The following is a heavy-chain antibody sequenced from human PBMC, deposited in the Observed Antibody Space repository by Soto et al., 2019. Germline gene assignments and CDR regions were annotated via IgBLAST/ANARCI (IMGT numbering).Heavy chain of an antibody. CDR3: ARSRDEGWFDP. V-gene: IGHV4-30-2*01. CDR2: IYHSGST. J-gene: IGHJ5*02. CDR1: GGSIGSGGYS. Sequence: SETLSLTCAVSGGSIGSGGYSWSWIRQPPGKGLEWIGYIYHSGSTYYNPSLKSRVTISVDRSKNQFSLKLSSVTAADTAVYYCARSRDEGWFDPWGQGTLVNVSS.